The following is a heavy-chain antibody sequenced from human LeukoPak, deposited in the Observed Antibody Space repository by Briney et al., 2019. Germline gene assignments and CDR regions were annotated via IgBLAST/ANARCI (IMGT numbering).Heavy chain of an antibody. CDR3: TVLGAAVAGTS. J-gene: IGHJ5*02. CDR1: GGSISSSSYY. CDR2: IYYSGST. Sequence: SETLSLTCTVSGGSISSSSYYWGWIRQPPGKGLEWIGSIYYSGSTYYNPSLKSRVTISVDTSKNQFSLKLTSVTAADTAVFYCTVLGAAVAGTSWGQGTLVTVSS. V-gene: IGHV4-39*07. D-gene: IGHD6-19*01.